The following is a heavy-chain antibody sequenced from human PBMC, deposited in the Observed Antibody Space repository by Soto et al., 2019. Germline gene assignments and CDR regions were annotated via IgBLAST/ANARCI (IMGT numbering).Heavy chain of an antibody. D-gene: IGHD3-22*01. J-gene: IGHJ3*02. CDR1: GFSFGGYA. Sequence: PGGSLRLSCATSGFSFGGYAMSWVRQAPGKGLDWVSSISGSGATTYYTNSVKGRFTISRDNSKNTVYLQMNSLRAEDTAVYYCARYYDSSGYPSSGAFDIWGQGTMVTVSS. V-gene: IGHV3-23*01. CDR3: ARYYDSSGYPSSGAFDI. CDR2: ISGSGATT.